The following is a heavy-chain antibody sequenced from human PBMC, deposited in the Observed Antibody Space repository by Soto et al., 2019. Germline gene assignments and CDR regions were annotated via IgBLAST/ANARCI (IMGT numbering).Heavy chain of an antibody. D-gene: IGHD6-13*01. CDR2: IGTAGDT. Sequence: GGSLRLSCAASGFTFSSYDMHWVRQATGKGLEWVSAIGTAGDTYYPGSVKGRFTISRENAKNSLYLQMNSLRAGDTAVYYCARSESSSWYVKPPDYWGQGTLVTVSS. CDR3: ARSESSSWYVKPPDY. CDR1: GFTFSSYD. V-gene: IGHV3-13*01. J-gene: IGHJ4*02.